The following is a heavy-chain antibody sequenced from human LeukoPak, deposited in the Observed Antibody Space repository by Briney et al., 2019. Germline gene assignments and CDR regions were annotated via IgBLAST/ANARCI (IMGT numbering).Heavy chain of an antibody. CDR2: IYYSGST. J-gene: IGHJ6*03. CDR1: GGSISSCY. Sequence: SETLSLTCTVSGGSISSCYWSWIRQPPGKGLEWIGYIYYSGSTNYNPSLKSRVTISVDTSKNQFSLKLSSVTAADTAVYYCARDNYGIFRDGKELLYYYYYMDVWGKGTTVTVSS. CDR3: ARDNYGIFRDGKELLYYYYYMDV. V-gene: IGHV4-59*01. D-gene: IGHD3-9*01.